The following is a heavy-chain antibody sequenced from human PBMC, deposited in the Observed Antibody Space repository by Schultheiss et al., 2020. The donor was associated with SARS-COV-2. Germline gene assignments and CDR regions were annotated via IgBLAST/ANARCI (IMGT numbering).Heavy chain of an antibody. CDR3: ASRGWIVATIGGREAFDI. CDR2: IYHSGST. CDR1: GGSISSYS. Sequence: SETLSLTCTVSGGSISSYSWSWIRQPPGKGLEWIGYIYHSGSTYYNPSLKSRVTISVDTSKNQFSLKLSSVTAADTAVYYCASRGWIVATIGGREAFDIWGQGTRVTVSS. J-gene: IGHJ3*02. V-gene: IGHV4-4*09. D-gene: IGHD5-12*01.